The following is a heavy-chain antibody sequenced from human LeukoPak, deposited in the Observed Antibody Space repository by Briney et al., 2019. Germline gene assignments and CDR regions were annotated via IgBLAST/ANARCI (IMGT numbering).Heavy chain of an antibody. J-gene: IGHJ3*01. Sequence: PGGSLRLSCAASGFSFRANSMNWVRQTPGKGLEWVSSVYPSRDYKYNADSVKGRFTISRDNAKNSLLLPMNSLRAEDTAVYYCTRDRDYYDSSSFSPHAFDVWGQGAMVTVSS. CDR3: TRDRDYYDSSSFSPHAFDV. CDR2: VYPSRDYK. V-gene: IGHV3-21*01. CDR1: GFSFRANS. D-gene: IGHD3-22*01.